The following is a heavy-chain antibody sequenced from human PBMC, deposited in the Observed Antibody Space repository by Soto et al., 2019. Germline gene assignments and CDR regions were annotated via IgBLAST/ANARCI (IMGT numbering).Heavy chain of an antibody. CDR2: FSSGGGT. V-gene: IGHV3-23*01. CDR3: TKANRYCSGANCFTFDY. Sequence: GGSLRLSCTASGFTFSNYAMSWVRQAPGKGLEWVSTFSSGGGTYYADSVKGCFTISRDNSKNTLSLQMNSLRAEDTAVYYCTKANRYCSGANCFTFDYWGLGTLVTVSS. J-gene: IGHJ4*02. D-gene: IGHD2-15*01. CDR1: GFTFSNYA.